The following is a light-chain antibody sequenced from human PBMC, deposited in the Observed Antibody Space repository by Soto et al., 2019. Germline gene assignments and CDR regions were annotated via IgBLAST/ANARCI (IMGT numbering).Light chain of an antibody. J-gene: IGKJ1*01. Sequence: DIQMTQSPSTVSASVGDRVTITCRASQRISTWLAWYQQRPGKAPKLLIYGASTLESGVPSRFSGSGSGTEITLNISRLPAEDFATYYFQKYNTYWTFGQGTKVEIK. V-gene: IGKV1-5*01. CDR2: GAS. CDR1: QRISTW. CDR3: QKYNTYWT.